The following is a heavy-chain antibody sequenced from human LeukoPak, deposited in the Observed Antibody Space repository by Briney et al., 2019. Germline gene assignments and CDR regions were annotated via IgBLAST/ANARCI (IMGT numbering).Heavy chain of an antibody. J-gene: IGHJ4*02. CDR2: INHSGST. Sequence: PSETLSLTCAVYGGSLSGYYWSWIRQPPGKGLEWSGEINHSGSTNYNPSLKSRVTISVDTSKNQFSLKLSSMTAADTAVYYCARQWLVSPLFDYWGQGTLVTVSS. V-gene: IGHV4-34*01. D-gene: IGHD6-19*01. CDR1: GGSLSGYY. CDR3: ARQWLVSPLFDY.